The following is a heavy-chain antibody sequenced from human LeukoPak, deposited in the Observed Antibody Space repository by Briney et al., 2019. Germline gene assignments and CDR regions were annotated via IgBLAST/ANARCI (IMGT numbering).Heavy chain of an antibody. J-gene: IGHJ4*02. Sequence: GGSLRLSCAASGFTFSSYEMNWVRQAPGKGLEWVSYISSSGSTIYYADSVKGRFTISRDNAKNSLYLQMNSLRAEDTAVYYCATSYSRGWYYFDYWGQGTLVTVSS. V-gene: IGHV3-48*03. CDR3: ATSYSRGWYYFDY. CDR2: ISSSGSTI. D-gene: IGHD6-19*01. CDR1: GFTFSSYE.